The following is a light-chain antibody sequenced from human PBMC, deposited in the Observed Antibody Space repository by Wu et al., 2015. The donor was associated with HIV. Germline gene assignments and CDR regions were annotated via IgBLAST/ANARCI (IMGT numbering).Light chain of an antibody. V-gene: IGKV1D-13*01. Sequence: AIQLTQSPSSLSASVGDRVTITCRASQGISSALAWYQQKPGKAPKLLIYDASSLQSGVPSRFSGSGSGTEFTLTMSSLQPEDFGTYYCQQYNNYPRTLTFGGGPRWRSN. CDR2: DAS. CDR1: QGISSA. J-gene: IGKJ4*01. CDR3: QQYNNYPRTLT.